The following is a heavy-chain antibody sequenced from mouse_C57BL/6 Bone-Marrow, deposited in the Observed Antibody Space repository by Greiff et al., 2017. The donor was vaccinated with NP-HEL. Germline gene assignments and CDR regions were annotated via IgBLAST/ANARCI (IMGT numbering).Heavy chain of an antibody. CDR1: GYAFSSSW. V-gene: IGHV1-82*01. J-gene: IGHJ4*01. Sequence: VQLQQSGPELVKPGASVKISCKASGYAFSSSWMNWVKQRPGKGLEWIGRIYPGDGDTNYNGKFKGKATLTADKSSSTAYMQLSSLTSEDSAVYFCARRPSSYYYGSRRYAMDYWGQGTSVTVSS. CDR2: IYPGDGDT. CDR3: ARRPSSYYYGSRRYAMDY. D-gene: IGHD1-1*01.